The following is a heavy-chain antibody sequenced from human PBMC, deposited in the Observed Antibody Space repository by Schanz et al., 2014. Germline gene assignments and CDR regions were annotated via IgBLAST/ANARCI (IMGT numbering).Heavy chain of an antibody. Sequence: VQSVHSGTDVQQLGASVKVSCQTSGYTFTAYGINWVRQAPGQGLEWIGWISAQTGDTRYAQKMQGRVTMTRDVSSSTAFLELRSLRYDDTAVYYCARDHVATTDYDSFFNYLDVWATGLTDIVSS. CDR2: ISAQTGDT. CDR1: GYTFTAYG. D-gene: IGHD1-1*01. J-gene: IGHJ6*03. CDR3: ARDHVATTDYDSFFNYLDV. V-gene: IGHV1-18*01.